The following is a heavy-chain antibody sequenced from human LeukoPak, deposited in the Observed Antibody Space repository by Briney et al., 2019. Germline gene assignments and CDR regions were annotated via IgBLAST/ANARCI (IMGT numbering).Heavy chain of an antibody. CDR3: ARGYCSGGSCPPYYYYGMDV. V-gene: IGHV1-69*13. J-gene: IGHJ6*02. CDR2: IIPIFGTA. CDR1: GGTFSSYA. Sequence: ASVKVSCKASGGTFSSYAISWVRQAPGQGLEWMGRIIPIFGTANYAQKFQGRVTITADESTSTAYMELSSLRSEDTAVYYCARGYCSGGSCPPYYYYGMDVWGQGTTVTVSS. D-gene: IGHD2-15*01.